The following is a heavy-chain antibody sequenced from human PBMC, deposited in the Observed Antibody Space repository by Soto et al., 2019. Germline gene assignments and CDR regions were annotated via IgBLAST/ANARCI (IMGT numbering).Heavy chain of an antibody. Sequence: QVQLQESGPGLVKPSGTLSLTCAVSGDSITSDKWWSWIRQPPGKGLQWIGEIYHSGSTKYNPSLKSRVIISVEQSKNQFSLKLSSVTAADTAVYYCARGETQQQRDYWGQGTLVTVSS. CDR1: GDSITSDKW. CDR3: ARGETQQQRDY. J-gene: IGHJ4*02. D-gene: IGHD6-13*01. CDR2: IYHSGST. V-gene: IGHV4-4*02.